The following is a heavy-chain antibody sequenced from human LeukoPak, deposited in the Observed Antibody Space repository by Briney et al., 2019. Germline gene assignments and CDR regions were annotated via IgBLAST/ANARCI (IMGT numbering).Heavy chain of an antibody. V-gene: IGHV5-51*01. CDR1: GYSFSSYW. CDR3: ARHMSSSTWSAFDY. D-gene: IGHD6-13*01. J-gene: IGHJ4*02. CDR2: IYARDSDT. Sequence: GESLKISCEGSGYSFSSYWIGWVRQMPGKGLEWMGIIYARDSDTRYSPSFQGQVTISADKSTSTAYLQWSSLKASDTAMYYCARHMSSSTWSAFDYWGQGTLVTVSS.